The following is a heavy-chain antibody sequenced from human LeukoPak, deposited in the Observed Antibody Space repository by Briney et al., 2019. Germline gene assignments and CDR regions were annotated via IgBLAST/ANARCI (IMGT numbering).Heavy chain of an antibody. J-gene: IGHJ4*02. CDR2: INQSGSEK. D-gene: IGHD4/OR15-4a*01. Sequence: GGSPRLSCVASGLTLRGHWLTYVRQAPGKGLEWVADINQSGSEKNYVDSVKGRFTISRDDERNTLYLQMNSLRVEDTAIYYCARGPSYGVRCDLLDYWGQGILVTVSS. V-gene: IGHV3-7*01. CDR3: ARGPSYGVRCDLLDY. CDR1: GLTLRGHW.